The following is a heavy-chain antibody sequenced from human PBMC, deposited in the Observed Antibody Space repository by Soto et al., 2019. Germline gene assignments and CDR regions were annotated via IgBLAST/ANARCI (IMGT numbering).Heavy chain of an antibody. D-gene: IGHD5-12*01. CDR3: ATGKWLYDAFDI. V-gene: IGHV1-2*02. Sequence: LVKVSCKASGYMFHGYGLHWVRQAPGQGLQWMGWINPKSGATDYAQKFQGRVTMTEDTSTDTAYMELSSLRSEDTAVYYCATGKWLYDAFDIWGQGTMVTVSS. J-gene: IGHJ3*02. CDR1: GYMFHGYG. CDR2: INPKSGAT.